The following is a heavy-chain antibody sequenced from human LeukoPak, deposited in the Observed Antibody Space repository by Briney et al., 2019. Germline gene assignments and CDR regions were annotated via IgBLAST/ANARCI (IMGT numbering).Heavy chain of an antibody. V-gene: IGHV3-21*01. J-gene: IGHJ4*02. CDR1: GFTFSTYS. CDR2: ISSSSSYI. CDR3: AREPVAGTAPR. Sequence: GGSLRLSCAASGFTFSTYSMKWVRQAPGKGLEWVSSISSSSSYIYYADSVRSRFTISRDNAKNSLYLQMNSLRAEDTAVYYCAREPVAGTAPRWGQGTLVTVSS. D-gene: IGHD6-19*01.